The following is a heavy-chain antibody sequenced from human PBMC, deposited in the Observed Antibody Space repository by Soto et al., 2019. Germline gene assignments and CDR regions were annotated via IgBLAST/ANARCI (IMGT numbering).Heavy chain of an antibody. V-gene: IGHV4-39*01. J-gene: IGHJ4*02. CDR3: ARHGSY. CDR2: IYFSGST. Sequence: KASETLSLTCTVSGVSMNNTSYYWGWIRQSPGKGLEWIGTIYFSGSTFYNPSLKSRLTISIDRSKNQLSLRLTSVTAADTAVYYCARHGSYWGQGTLVTVSS. CDR1: GVSMNNTSYY.